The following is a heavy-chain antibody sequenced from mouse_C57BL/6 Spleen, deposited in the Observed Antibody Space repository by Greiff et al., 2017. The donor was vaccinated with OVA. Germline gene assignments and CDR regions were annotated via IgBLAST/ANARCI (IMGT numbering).Heavy chain of an antibody. V-gene: IGHV1-76*01. CDR3: ARSSYYSNYVETRWYFDV. CDR2: IYPGSGNT. Sequence: VQLQQSGAELVRPGASVKLSCKASGYTFTDYYINWVKQRPGQGLEWIARIYPGSGNTYYNEKFKGKATLTAEKSSSTAYMQLSSLTSEDSAVYFCARSSYYSNYVETRWYFDVWGTGTTVTVSS. CDR1: GYTFTDYY. D-gene: IGHD2-5*01. J-gene: IGHJ1*03.